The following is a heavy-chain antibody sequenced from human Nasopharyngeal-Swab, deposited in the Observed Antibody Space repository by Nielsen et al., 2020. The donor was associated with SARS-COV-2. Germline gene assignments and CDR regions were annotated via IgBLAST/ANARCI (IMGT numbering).Heavy chain of an antibody. CDR2: IRSKAYGGTT. CDR1: GFTFGDYA. D-gene: IGHD3-3*01. CDR3: TRKLYDFWSGYYTGAYDY. J-gene: IGHJ4*02. V-gene: IGHV3-49*03. Sequence: SCTASGFTFGDYAMSWFRQAPGKGLEWVGFIRSKAYGGTTEYAASVKGRFTISRDDSKSIAYLQMNSLKTEDTAVYYCTRKLYDFWSGYYTGAYDYWGQGTLVTVSS.